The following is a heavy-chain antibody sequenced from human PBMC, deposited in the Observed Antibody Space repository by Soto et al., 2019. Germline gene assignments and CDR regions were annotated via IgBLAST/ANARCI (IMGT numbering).Heavy chain of an antibody. CDR3: ARTYSSIEDYYYYGMDV. Sequence: SVKVSCKASGCTFSSYTISWVRQAPGQGLEWMGRIIPILGIANYAQKFQGRVTITADKSTSTAYMELSSLRSEDTAVYYCARTYSSIEDYYYYGMDVWGQGTTVTVSS. CDR2: IIPILGIA. D-gene: IGHD6-13*01. J-gene: IGHJ6*02. CDR1: GCTFSSYT. V-gene: IGHV1-69*02.